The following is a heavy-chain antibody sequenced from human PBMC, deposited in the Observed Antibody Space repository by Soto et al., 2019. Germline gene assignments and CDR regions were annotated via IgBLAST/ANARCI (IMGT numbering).Heavy chain of an antibody. J-gene: IGHJ4*02. CDR2: ISGSGGST. V-gene: IGHV3-23*01. CDR1: GFTFSSYA. D-gene: IGHD5-18*01. CDR3: ANDHPPEGYSHGFFDY. Sequence: EVQLLESGGGLVQPGGSLRLSCAASGFTFSSYAMSWVRQAPGKGLEWVSAISGSGGSTYYADSVKGRFTISRDNSKNTLYLQMNSLRAEDTAVYYCANDHPPEGYSHGFFDYWGQGTLVTVSS.